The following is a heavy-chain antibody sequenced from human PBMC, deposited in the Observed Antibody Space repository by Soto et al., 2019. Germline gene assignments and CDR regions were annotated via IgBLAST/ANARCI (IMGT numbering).Heavy chain of an antibody. Sequence: QVQLVQSGPEVKKPGSSVNISCKAPKTTFSDYGLNWVRQAPGQGLEWMGGIVPVLGTINYARKFQGRVTITADKSSNTVYMAVSSLTSEDKAVYYCASGTLFCDGDCYFAHWGLGTVVTVSS. V-gene: IGHV1-69*06. CDR3: ASGTLFCDGDCYFAH. J-gene: IGHJ4*02. CDR2: IVPVLGTI. D-gene: IGHD2-21*02. CDR1: KTTFSDYG.